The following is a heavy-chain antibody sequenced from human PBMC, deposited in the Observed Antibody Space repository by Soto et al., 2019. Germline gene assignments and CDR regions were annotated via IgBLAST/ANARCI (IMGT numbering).Heavy chain of an antibody. CDR2: ISGSGGST. CDR1: GFTFSSYA. J-gene: IGHJ4*02. V-gene: IGHV3-23*01. CDR3: AKDSSDGWAYYDSSGYPFDY. D-gene: IGHD3-22*01. Sequence: EVRLLESGGGLVQPGGSLRLSCAASGFTFSSYAMSWVRQAPGKGLEWVSAISGSGGSTYYADSVKGRFTISRDNSKNTLYLQMNSLRAEDTAVYYCAKDSSDGWAYYDSSGYPFDYWGQGTLVTVSS.